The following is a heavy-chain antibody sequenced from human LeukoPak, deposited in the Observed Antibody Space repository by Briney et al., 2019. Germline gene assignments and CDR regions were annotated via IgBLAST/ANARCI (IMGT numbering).Heavy chain of an antibody. J-gene: IGHJ4*02. D-gene: IGHD5-12*01. Sequence: ASVKVSCEVSGYTLTELSMHWVRQAPGKGLEWMGGFDPEDGETIYAQKFQGRVTMTEDTSTDTAYMELSSLRSEDTAVYYCATALDIAATPGNYWGQGTLVTVSS. CDR1: GYTLTELS. V-gene: IGHV1-24*01. CDR2: FDPEDGET. CDR3: ATALDIAATPGNY.